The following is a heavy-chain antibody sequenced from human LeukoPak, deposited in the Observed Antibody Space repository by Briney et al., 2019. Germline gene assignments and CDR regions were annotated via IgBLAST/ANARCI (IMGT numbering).Heavy chain of an antibody. J-gene: IGHJ4*02. D-gene: IGHD3-10*01. CDR2: MNPHSGNT. V-gene: IGHV1-8*01. CDR1: GYTFIDFD. Sequence: ASVKVSCKASGYTFIDFDINWVRQAPGQGLEWMGWMNPHSGNTVYTQKLHGRVTMTRDTSISTACMELSSLRSEDTAVYYCARGPIYASGSYFDYWGQGTLVTVSS. CDR3: ARGPIYASGSYFDY.